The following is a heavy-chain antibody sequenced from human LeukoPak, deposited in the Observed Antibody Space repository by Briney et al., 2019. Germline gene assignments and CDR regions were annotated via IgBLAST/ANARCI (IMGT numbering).Heavy chain of an antibody. CDR3: AKVLTYCSSTSCPPDGMDV. J-gene: IGHJ6*02. D-gene: IGHD2-2*01. V-gene: IGHV3-43*02. Sequence: PGGSLRLSCAASGFTFDDYAMHWVRQAPGKGLEWVSLISGDGGSTYYADSVKGRFTISRDNSKNSLYLQMNSLRTEDTALCYCAKVLTYCSSTSCPPDGMDVWGQGTTVTVSS. CDR1: GFTFDDYA. CDR2: ISGDGGST.